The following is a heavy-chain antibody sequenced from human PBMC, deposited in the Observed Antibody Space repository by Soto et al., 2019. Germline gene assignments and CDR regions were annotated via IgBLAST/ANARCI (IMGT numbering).Heavy chain of an antibody. CDR2: ISIDGSNK. J-gene: IGHJ4*02. V-gene: IGHV3-30*18. CDR1: GFTFSTYG. D-gene: IGHD6-6*01. Sequence: QVQLVESGGGVVQPGRSLRLSCAASGFTFSTYGMHWVRQAPGKGPEWVAVISIDGSNKYYADSVKGRFTISRDNSKNTLYLQVNSRRADDTAVYYCAKGSEAARQELDYWGQGTLVTVSS. CDR3: AKGSEAARQELDY.